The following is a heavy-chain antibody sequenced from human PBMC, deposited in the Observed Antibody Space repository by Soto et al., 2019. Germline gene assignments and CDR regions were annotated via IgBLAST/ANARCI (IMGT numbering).Heavy chain of an antibody. Sequence: GFLRISCTASGFSLTNAWMSWVRQAPGKGLEWVGRIKSKSDGGTAEHAAPVKGRFTLSRDDSKNTLYLQMNSLKTEDTAVYYCTTYDNSRFDYWGQGTQVTVSS. CDR3: TTYDNSRFDY. CDR2: IKSKSDGGTA. D-gene: IGHD3-22*01. V-gene: IGHV3-15*01. J-gene: IGHJ4*02. CDR1: GFSLTNAW.